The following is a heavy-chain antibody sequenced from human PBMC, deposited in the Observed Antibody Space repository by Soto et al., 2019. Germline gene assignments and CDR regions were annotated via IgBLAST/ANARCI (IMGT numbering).Heavy chain of an antibody. D-gene: IGHD2-15*01. V-gene: IGHV3-30*18. CDR2: ISYDGSNK. Sequence: QVQLVESGGDVVQPGRSLRLSCAASGFTFSTYGMHWVRQAPGKGLEWVAVISYDGSNKYYADSVKGRSTISRDNSKNTLFLQMNSLRAEDTAVYYCAKELGEYCTGGSCYYLDYWGQGTLVTVSS. J-gene: IGHJ4*02. CDR1: GFTFSTYG. CDR3: AKELGEYCTGGSCYYLDY.